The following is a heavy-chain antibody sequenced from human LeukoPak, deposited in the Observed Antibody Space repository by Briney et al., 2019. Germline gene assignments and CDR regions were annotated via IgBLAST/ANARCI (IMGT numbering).Heavy chain of an antibody. V-gene: IGHV3-21*01. CDR3: ARDRGFNYDLDRSGAFDI. CDR1: GFTFSSYG. CDR2: ISSSGSYI. D-gene: IGHD3-3*01. J-gene: IGHJ3*02. Sequence: PGGSLRLSCAASGFTFSSYGMNWVRQAPGKGLEWVSSISSSGSYIHYADSLKGRFTISRDNAKNSLYLQMNSLRAEDTAVYYCARDRGFNYDLDRSGAFDIWGQGTMVSVSS.